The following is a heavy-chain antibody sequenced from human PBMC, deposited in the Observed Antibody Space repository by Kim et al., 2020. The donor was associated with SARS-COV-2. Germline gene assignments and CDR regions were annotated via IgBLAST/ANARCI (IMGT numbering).Heavy chain of an antibody. V-gene: IGHV3-9*01. D-gene: IGHD6-19*01. CDR1: GFTFDDYA. CDR2: ISWNSGSI. J-gene: IGHJ1*01. CDR3: AKDKVAVAGGHFQH. Sequence: GGSLRLSCAASGFTFDDYAMHWVRQAPGKGLEWVSGISWNSGSIGYADSVKGRFTISRDNAKNSLYLQMNSLRAEDTALYYCAKDKVAVAGGHFQHWGQGTLVTVSS.